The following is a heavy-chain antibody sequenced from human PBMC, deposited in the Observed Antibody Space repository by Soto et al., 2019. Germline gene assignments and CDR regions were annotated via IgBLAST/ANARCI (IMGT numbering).Heavy chain of an antibody. J-gene: IGHJ3*02. Sequence: GGSLRLSCAASGFTFSSYSMNWVRQAPGKGLEWVSYISSSSSTIYYADSVKGRFTISRDNAKNSLYQQMNSLRDEDTAVYYCARVGQWLVGGAFNIWGQGTIVTV. V-gene: IGHV3-48*02. CDR3: ARVGQWLVGGAFNI. CDR2: ISSSSSTI. CDR1: GFTFSSYS. D-gene: IGHD6-19*01.